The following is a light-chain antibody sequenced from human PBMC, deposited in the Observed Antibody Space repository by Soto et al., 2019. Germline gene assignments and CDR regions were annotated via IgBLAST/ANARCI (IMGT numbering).Light chain of an antibody. Sequence: EMVLTQSPGTLSLSPGERGTLSCRASQSVGNNHLAWYQQKLGQAPRLLIYGASSRPTGIPDRFSGSGSGTDFTLTISRLEPEDFAVYYCQQYGSSPYTVGQGTKLEIK. J-gene: IGKJ2*01. V-gene: IGKV3-20*01. CDR2: GAS. CDR3: QQYGSSPYT. CDR1: QSVGNNH.